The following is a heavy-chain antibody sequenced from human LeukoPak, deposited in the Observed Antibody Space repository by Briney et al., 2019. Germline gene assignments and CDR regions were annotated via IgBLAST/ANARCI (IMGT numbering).Heavy chain of an antibody. D-gene: IGHD1-26*01. CDR3: ARDGGTYFYYYFDY. Sequence: ASVKVFCKASGYTFSTYAINWVRQAPGQGLEWMGWINTETGNPTYAQGVTGEFVFSLDTSVTTAYLEISSLKAEDTAVYYCARDGGTYFYYYFDYWGQGALVTVSS. J-gene: IGHJ4*02. V-gene: IGHV7-4-1*02. CDR2: INTETGNP. CDR1: GYTFSTYA.